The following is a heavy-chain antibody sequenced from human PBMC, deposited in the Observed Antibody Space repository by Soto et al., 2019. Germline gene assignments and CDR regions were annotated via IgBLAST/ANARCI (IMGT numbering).Heavy chain of an antibody. Sequence: GGSLRLSCAASGFTFSSYSMNWVRQAPGKGLEWVSSISSSSSYIYYADSVKGRFTISRDNAKNSLYLQMNSLRSEDTAVYYCAADLRGDYLFDYWGQGTLVTVXS. CDR1: GFTFSSYS. D-gene: IGHD4-17*01. V-gene: IGHV3-21*04. CDR3: AADLRGDYLFDY. J-gene: IGHJ4*02. CDR2: ISSSSSYI.